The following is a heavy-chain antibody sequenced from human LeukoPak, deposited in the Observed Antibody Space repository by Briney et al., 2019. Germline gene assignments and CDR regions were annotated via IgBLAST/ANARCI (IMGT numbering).Heavy chain of an antibody. CDR2: IGTAGDT. D-gene: IGHD2-2*01. CDR1: GFTFSSYD. V-gene: IGHV3-13*01. Sequence: GGSLRLSCAASGFTFSSYDMHWVRQATGKGLEWVSAIGTAGDTYYPGSVKGRFTISRENAKNSLYLQMNSLRAGDTAVYYCARGKLGYCSSTSCSTFDYWGQGTLVTVSS. J-gene: IGHJ4*02. CDR3: ARGKLGYCSSTSCSTFDY.